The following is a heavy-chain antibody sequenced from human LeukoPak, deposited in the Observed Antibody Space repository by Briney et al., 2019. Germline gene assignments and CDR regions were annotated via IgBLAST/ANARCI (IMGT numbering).Heavy chain of an antibody. CDR2: ISYDGSNK. CDR1: GFTFSSYG. D-gene: IGHD3-22*01. V-gene: IGHV3-30*03. CDR3: ARRPYYYDSLDY. Sequence: PGGSLRLSCAASGFTFSSYGMHWVRQAPGKGLEWVAVISYDGSNKYYADSVKGRFTISRDNAKNSLYLQMKSLRAEDTAVYYCARRPYYYDSLDYWGQGTLVTVSS. J-gene: IGHJ4*02.